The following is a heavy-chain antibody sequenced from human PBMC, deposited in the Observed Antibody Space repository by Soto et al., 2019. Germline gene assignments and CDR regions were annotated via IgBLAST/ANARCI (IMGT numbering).Heavy chain of an antibody. Sequence: QVQRVQSGAAVKKPGASVKVSCKASGYTFASYGISWLRQAPGQGLEWMGWISAYNGITSYAQKLQGRVTMTTDTSTSTAYMELRSLRSDDTAVYYCARAVVWEPRDYWGQGTLVTVSS. J-gene: IGHJ4*02. CDR2: ISAYNGIT. CDR1: GYTFASYG. CDR3: ARAVVWEPRDY. V-gene: IGHV1-18*01. D-gene: IGHD1-26*01.